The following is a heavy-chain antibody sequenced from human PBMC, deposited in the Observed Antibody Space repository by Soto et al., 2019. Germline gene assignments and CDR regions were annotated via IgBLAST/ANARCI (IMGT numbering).Heavy chain of an antibody. CDR3: ARARITAAGNHDAFDI. J-gene: IGHJ3*02. D-gene: IGHD6-13*01. V-gene: IGHV4-4*07. CDR2: IYTSGST. CDR1: GGAISSYY. Sequence: SETLSLTXAVSGGAISSYYWSWIRQPAGKGLEWIGRIYTSGSTNYNPSLKSRVTMSVDTSKNQFSPKLTSVTAADTAVYYCARARITAAGNHDAFDIWGQGTMVTVSS.